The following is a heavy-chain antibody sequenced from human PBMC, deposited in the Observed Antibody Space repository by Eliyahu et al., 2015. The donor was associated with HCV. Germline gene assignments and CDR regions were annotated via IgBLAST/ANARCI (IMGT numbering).Heavy chain of an antibody. V-gene: IGHV1-18*01. CDR3: ARVDYYDSSGYYYESAFDI. CDR1: G. CDR2: ISAYNGNT. D-gene: IGHD3-22*01. Sequence: GISWVRQAPGQGLEWMGWISAYNGNTNYAQKLQGRVTMTTDTSTSTAYMELRSLRSDDTAVYYCARVDYYDSSGYYYESAFDIWGQGTMVTVSS. J-gene: IGHJ3*02.